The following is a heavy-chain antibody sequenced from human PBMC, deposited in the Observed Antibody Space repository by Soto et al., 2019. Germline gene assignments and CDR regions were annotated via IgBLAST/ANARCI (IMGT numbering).Heavy chain of an antibody. CDR3: TIGIESGEVFDI. CDR2: IIPMLGVR. CDR1: GGTFNTYS. Sequence: QVQLVQSGAEVKKPGSSVKVSCKDSGGTFNTYSMFWVRQAPGQGLEWMGRIIPMLGVRNYAQRFQDRVTITADKSTATVHIELSSLRSEDTALSYCTIGIESGEVFDIWGQGTMVTVSS. V-gene: IGHV1-69*02. J-gene: IGHJ3*02. D-gene: IGHD3-3*02.